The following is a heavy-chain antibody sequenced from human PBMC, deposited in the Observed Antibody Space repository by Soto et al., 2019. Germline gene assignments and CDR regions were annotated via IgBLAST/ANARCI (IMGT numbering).Heavy chain of an antibody. J-gene: IGHJ4*02. V-gene: IGHV3-23*01. CDR3: ARGAWGSIHDH. CDR2: ISGSGDAT. D-gene: IGHD3-16*01. CDR1: GFTFSSYG. Sequence: EVQLLESGGGLVQPGGSLRLSCGASGFTFSSYGMSWVRQGPGKGLEWVADISGSGDATHYADSVKGHFTISRDNSKNTLFLQMNRLRAEDTAIYYCARGAWGSIHDHWGQGTLVIVSS.